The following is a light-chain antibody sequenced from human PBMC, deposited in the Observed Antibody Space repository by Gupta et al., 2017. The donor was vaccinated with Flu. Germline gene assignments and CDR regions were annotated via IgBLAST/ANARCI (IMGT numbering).Light chain of an antibody. V-gene: IGKV1-39*01. CDR2: GAS. J-gene: IGKJ2*01. CDR1: QNINNY. Sequence: DIQMTQSPPSLSASVGDRVTITCRASQNINNYLNWYQQRPGKSPKLLIYGASSLESGVPSRFSGSGSGTKFILTISSLQAEDSATYYCQQTHSAPHTFGQGTKLDIK. CDR3: QQTHSAPHT.